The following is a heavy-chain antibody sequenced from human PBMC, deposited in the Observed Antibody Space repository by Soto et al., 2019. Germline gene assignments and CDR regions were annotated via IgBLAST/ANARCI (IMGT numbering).Heavy chain of an antibody. CDR3: AKKYHYGSGNYLYYFDY. Sequence: EVQLLESGGGLAQPGGSLRLPCAASGFTFSNYAMSWVRQAPGKGLEWVSVVTYRGCVTYYADSVTGRFTISRDNSQNTLYLEMHSLRAEDAPIYYCAKKYHYGSGNYLYYFDYWGQGTLVTVSS. J-gene: IGHJ4*02. V-gene: IGHV3-23*01. D-gene: IGHD3-10*01. CDR1: GFTFSNYA. CDR2: VTYRGCVT.